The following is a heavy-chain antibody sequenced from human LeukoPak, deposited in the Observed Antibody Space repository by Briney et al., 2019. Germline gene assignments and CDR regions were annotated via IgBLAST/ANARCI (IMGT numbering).Heavy chain of an antibody. D-gene: IGHD6-19*01. CDR2: STI. V-gene: IGHV3-11*01. J-gene: IGHJ4*02. CDR3: ARDSSYGSRSYSSGWYYFDY. Sequence: STIYYADSVKGRFTISRDNAKNSLYLQMNSLRAEDTAVYYCARDSSYGSRSYSSGWYYFDYWGQGTLVTVSS.